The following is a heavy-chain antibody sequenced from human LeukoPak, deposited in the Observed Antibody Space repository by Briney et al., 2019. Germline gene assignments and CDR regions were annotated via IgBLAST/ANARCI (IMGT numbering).Heavy chain of an antibody. Sequence: GESLKISCRASGYNFITYWIGWVRQMPGKGLVWMGIIFPGDFDTRYSPSFEGQVTISADKSISTDYLQWSSLKASDTAIYCCARASGDGRFDYWGQGTLVTVSS. CDR2: IFPGDFDT. D-gene: IGHD4-17*01. J-gene: IGHJ4*02. CDR1: GYNFITYW. CDR3: ARASGDGRFDY. V-gene: IGHV5-51*01.